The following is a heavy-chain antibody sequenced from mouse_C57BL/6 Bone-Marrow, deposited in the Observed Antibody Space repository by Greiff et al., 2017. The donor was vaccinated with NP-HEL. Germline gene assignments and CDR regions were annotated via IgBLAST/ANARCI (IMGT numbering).Heavy chain of an antibody. J-gene: IGHJ2*01. Sequence: DVMLVESGGGLVQPGGSLKLSCAASGFTFSDYYMYWVRQTPEKRLEWVAYISNGGGSTYYPDTVKGRFTISRDNAKNTLYLQMSRLKSEDTAMYYCARHGDYPLDYWGQGTTLTVSS. V-gene: IGHV5-12*01. CDR2: ISNGGGST. CDR1: GFTFSDYY. CDR3: ARHGDYPLDY. D-gene: IGHD2-13*01.